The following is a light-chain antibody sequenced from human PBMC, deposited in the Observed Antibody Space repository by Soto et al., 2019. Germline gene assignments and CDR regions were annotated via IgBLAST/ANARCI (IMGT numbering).Light chain of an antibody. CDR2: GAS. Sequence: EIVWTQSPGTLSLSPWERATLSCRASQSVSRSYLAWYQQKPGQAPRLLIYGASSRATGVPDRFSGSGSGTDFTLTISRLEPEDFAVYYCQQYGSSPLTFGGGTKVDIK. V-gene: IGKV3-20*01. J-gene: IGKJ4*01. CDR1: QSVSRSY. CDR3: QQYGSSPLT.